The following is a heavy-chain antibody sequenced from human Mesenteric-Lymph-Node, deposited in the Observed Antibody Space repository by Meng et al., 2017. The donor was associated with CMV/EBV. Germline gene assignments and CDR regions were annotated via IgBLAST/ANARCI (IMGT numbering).Heavy chain of an antibody. V-gene: IGHV1-46*01. Sequence: ASVQVSCKASGYTFTSYYMHWVRQAPGQGLEWMGIINPSGGSTSYAQKCQGRVTMTRDTSTSTVYMELSSLRSEDTAVYYWARDRELEYYDFWSGWGGMDVWGQGTTVTVSS. CDR2: INPSGGST. J-gene: IGHJ6*02. D-gene: IGHD3-3*01. CDR1: GYTFTSYY. CDR3: ARDRELEYYDFWSGWGGMDV.